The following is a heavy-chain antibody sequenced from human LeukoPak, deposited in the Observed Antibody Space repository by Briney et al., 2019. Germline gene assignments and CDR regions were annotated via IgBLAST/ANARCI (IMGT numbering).Heavy chain of an antibody. Sequence: GGSLRLSCAASGFTFSSFGMHWVRQAPGKGLEWVAYVQYDGSNEQYADSVKGRFSVSRDNSKNILYLQMNSLRAEDTAVYYCAKSRRGYSYGPNYYYYRDVWGKGTTVTISS. CDR1: GFTFSSFG. J-gene: IGHJ6*03. CDR2: VQYDGSNE. CDR3: AKSRRGYSYGPNYYYYRDV. V-gene: IGHV3-30*02. D-gene: IGHD5-18*01.